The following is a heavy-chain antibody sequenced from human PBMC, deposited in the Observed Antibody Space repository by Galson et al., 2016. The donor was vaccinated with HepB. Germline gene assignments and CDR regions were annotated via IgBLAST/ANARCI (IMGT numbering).Heavy chain of an antibody. V-gene: IGHV3-30-3*01. CDR2: LPYDGSKK. D-gene: IGHD5-18*01. J-gene: IGHJ4*02. Sequence: SLRLSCAASGFTFYSYAMHWVRQAPGKGLEWVSILPYDGSKKYLADAVKGRFTISRDNSKNTLYLEMNSLRPDDTAVYYCARSGYNYGFLDYWGQGTLVTVSS. CDR3: ARSGYNYGFLDY. CDR1: GFTFYSYA.